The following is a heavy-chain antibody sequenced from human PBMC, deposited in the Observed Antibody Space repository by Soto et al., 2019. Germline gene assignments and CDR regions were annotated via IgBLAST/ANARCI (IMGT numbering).Heavy chain of an antibody. CDR2: IYPGGNT. CDR3: ATGLDTSKSGY. J-gene: IGHJ4*02. V-gene: IGHV3-53*01. Sequence: IYPGGNTFYSDSVKGRFAISRDNSKNMLYLQMNGLRAEDTAVYYCATGLDTSKSGYWGQGTLVTVSS. D-gene: IGHD5-18*01.